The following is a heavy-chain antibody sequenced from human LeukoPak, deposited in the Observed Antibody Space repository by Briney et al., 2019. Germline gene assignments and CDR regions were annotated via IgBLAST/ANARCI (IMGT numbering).Heavy chain of an antibody. D-gene: IGHD4-23*01. V-gene: IGHV1-18*01. CDR3: ARDGGGGNSF. CDR1: GYTFTNYD. J-gene: IGHJ4*02. Sequence: ASVKVSCTASGYTFTNYDINWVRQAPGQGLEWMAWISSYSGNTDYAQKFQGRVTMTTDTSTSTVYMELRSLTSDDTAVYYCARDGGGGNSFWGQGTLVTVSS. CDR2: ISSYSGNT.